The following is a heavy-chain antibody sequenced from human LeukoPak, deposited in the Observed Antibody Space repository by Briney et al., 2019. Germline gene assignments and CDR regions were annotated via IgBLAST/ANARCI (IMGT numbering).Heavy chain of an antibody. J-gene: IGHJ4*02. CDR2: IKQDGSEK. V-gene: IGHV3-7*03. D-gene: IGHD4-23*01. Sequence: GGSLRLSCAASGFTFSSYWMSWVRQAPGKGLEWVANIKQDGSEKYYVDSVKGRFTISRDNSKNTLYLQMNSLRAEDTAVYYCAKDRWSHVHWGQGTLVTVSS. CDR3: AKDRWSHVH. CDR1: GFTFSSYW.